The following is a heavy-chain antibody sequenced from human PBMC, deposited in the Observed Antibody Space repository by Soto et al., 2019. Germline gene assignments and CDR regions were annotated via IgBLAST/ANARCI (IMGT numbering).Heavy chain of an antibody. CDR2: IIPIFRTT. CDR3: ARVHHATYGSGWRSLYWEFDL. D-gene: IGHD6-19*01. CDR1: GGTFNSYA. J-gene: IGHJ2*01. V-gene: IGHV1-69*06. Sequence: QVQLVQSGAEVKKPGSSVKVSCKASGGTFNSYALTWVRQAPGHGLEWMGGIIPIFRTTNYAQKFQGRVTMSGNSCTSTDYMELSSLRSDDMALYDWARVHHATYGSGWRSLYWEFDLWGRGTLVTVSS.